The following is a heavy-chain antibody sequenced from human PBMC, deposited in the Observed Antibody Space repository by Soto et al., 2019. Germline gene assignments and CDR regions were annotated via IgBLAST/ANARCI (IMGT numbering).Heavy chain of an antibody. V-gene: IGHV3-23*01. CDR3: ARDVSPGSSSLYTDAFDI. Sequence: GGSLRLSCAASGFTFNNYAMSWVRQAPGKGLEWVSAIADPAFTTYYADSVKGRFTISRDNSKNTLYLEMDSLRAEDTAVYYCARDVSPGSSSLYTDAFDIWGQGTMVTVSS. D-gene: IGHD6-13*01. CDR2: IADPAFTT. CDR1: GFTFNNYA. J-gene: IGHJ3*02.